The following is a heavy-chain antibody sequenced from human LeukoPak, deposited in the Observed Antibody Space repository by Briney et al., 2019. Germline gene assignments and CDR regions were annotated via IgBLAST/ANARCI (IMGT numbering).Heavy chain of an antibody. CDR1: GFTFSSYA. J-gene: IGHJ6*02. CDR3: TRNPGMDV. Sequence: GGSLRLSCAASGFTFSSYAMSWVRQAPGKGLEWVSVISGSGGSTYYADSVKGRFTISRDNSKNTLYLQMNSLRTEDTAVYYCTRNPGMDVWGLGTTVTVSS. V-gene: IGHV3-23*01. CDR2: ISGSGGST.